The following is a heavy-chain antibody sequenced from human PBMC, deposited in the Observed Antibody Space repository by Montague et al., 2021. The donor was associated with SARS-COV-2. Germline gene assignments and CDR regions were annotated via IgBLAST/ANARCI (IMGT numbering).Heavy chain of an antibody. V-gene: IGHV6-1*01. J-gene: IGHJ4*02. CDR2: YS. D-gene: IGHD6-19*01. CDR3: VRYSGWFYFDF. Sequence: YSDYAPSVRGRLTVHPDASKNEFSLELNYVPPEDTAVYYCVRYSGWFYFDFWGQGTLVTVSS.